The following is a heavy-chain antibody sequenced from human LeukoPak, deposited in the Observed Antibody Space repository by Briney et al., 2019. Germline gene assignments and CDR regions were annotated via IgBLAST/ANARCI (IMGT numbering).Heavy chain of an antibody. Sequence: VASVKVSCKASGYTFTAFFMHWVRQAPGQGLEWMGRINPNSGGTNYAQKFQGRVTMTRDTSISTAYMELSRLRSDDTAVYYCARGKGRDGPDYWGQGTLVTVSS. CDR2: INPNSGGT. J-gene: IGHJ4*02. CDR1: GYTFTAFF. D-gene: IGHD5-24*01. V-gene: IGHV1-2*06. CDR3: ARGKGRDGPDY.